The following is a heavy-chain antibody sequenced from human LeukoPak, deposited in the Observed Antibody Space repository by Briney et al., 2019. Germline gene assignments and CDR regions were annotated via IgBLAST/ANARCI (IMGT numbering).Heavy chain of an antibody. D-gene: IGHD3-16*02. V-gene: IGHV4-59*08. Sequence: SETLSLTCTVSGGSISSYYWSWIRQPPGKGLEWIGYIYYSGSTNYNPSLKSRVTISVDASKNQFSLKLSSVTAADTAVYYCARLTYDYVWGSYRYDAFDIWGQGTMVTVSS. CDR1: GGSISSYY. J-gene: IGHJ3*02. CDR2: IYYSGST. CDR3: ARLTYDYVWGSYRYDAFDI.